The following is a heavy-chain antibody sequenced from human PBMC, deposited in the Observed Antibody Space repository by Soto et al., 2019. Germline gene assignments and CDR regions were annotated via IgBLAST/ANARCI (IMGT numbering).Heavy chain of an antibody. V-gene: IGHV1-18*01. CDR1: GYTFTSYG. Sequence: ASVKVSCKASGYTFTSYGISWVRQAPGQGLEWMGWISAYNGNTNYAQKLQGRVTMTKDTSTDTAYMELSSLRSEDTAVYYCATDHPYGITGTCPLLLWGQGTLVTVSS. D-gene: IGHD1-7*01. CDR2: ISAYNGNT. J-gene: IGHJ4*02. CDR3: ATDHPYGITGTCPLLL.